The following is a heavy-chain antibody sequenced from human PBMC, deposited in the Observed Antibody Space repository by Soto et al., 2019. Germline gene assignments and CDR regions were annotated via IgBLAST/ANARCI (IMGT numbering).Heavy chain of an antibody. CDR3: ARSGYSSGWYHWYFDF. V-gene: IGHV1-3*01. Sequence: QVQLVQSGAEVKKPGASVKVSCKASGYTFSNYGIHWVRQAPGQRLEWMGWINAGNGNTKYSEKFQGRVTITRDISASTAYMELSSLRSEDTAVYYCARSGYSSGWYHWYFDFWGRGTLVTVSS. D-gene: IGHD6-19*01. CDR1: GYTFSNYG. J-gene: IGHJ2*01. CDR2: INAGNGNT.